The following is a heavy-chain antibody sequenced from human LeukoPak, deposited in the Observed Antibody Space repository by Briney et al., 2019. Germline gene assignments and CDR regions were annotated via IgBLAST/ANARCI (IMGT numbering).Heavy chain of an antibody. D-gene: IGHD3-22*01. CDR3: ARNGYYYDSRYYFDY. Sequence: SVKVSCKASGGTFSSYAISWVRQAPGQGLEWMGGIIPIFGTANYAQKFQGRVTITADESTSTAYMELSSLRSEDTAVYYCARNGYYYDSRYYFDYWGQGTLVTVFS. CDR2: IIPIFGTA. CDR1: GGTFSSYA. J-gene: IGHJ4*02. V-gene: IGHV1-69*13.